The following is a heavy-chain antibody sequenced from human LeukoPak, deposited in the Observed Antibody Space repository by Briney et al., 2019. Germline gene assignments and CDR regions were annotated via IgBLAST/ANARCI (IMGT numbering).Heavy chain of an antibody. CDR3: TTDERGCSGGSCYYDWFDP. J-gene: IGHJ5*02. Sequence: GGSLRLSCAASGFTFSNAWMSWVRQAPGKGLEWVGRIKSKTDGGTTDYAAPVKGRFTISRDDSKNTLYLQMNSLKTEDTAVYYCTTDERGCSGGSCYYDWFDPWGQGTLVTVSS. D-gene: IGHD2-15*01. V-gene: IGHV3-15*01. CDR1: GFTFSNAW. CDR2: IKSKTDGGTT.